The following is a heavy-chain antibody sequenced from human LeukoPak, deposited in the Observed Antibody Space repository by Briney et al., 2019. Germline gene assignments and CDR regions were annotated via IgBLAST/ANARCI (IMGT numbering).Heavy chain of an antibody. Sequence: ASVKVSCKASGYTFTSYGISWVRQAPGQGLEWMGWINLNSGGTNYARKFQGRVTMTRDTATSTVYMELSSLRSDDTAVYYCARVVVPAAIRGGYYYYMDVWGKGTTVTVSS. CDR2: INLNSGGT. V-gene: IGHV1-18*01. CDR1: GYTFTSYG. D-gene: IGHD2-2*02. J-gene: IGHJ6*03. CDR3: ARVVVPAAIRGGYYYYMDV.